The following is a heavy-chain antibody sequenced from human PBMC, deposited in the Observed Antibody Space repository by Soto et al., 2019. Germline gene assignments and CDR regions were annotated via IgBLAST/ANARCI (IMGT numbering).Heavy chain of an antibody. J-gene: IGHJ4*02. CDR1: GFTFSSYG. V-gene: IGHV3-30*18. CDR3: AKDRRSSSWYPYYFDY. Sequence: PGGSLRLSCAASGFTFSSYGMHWVRQAPGKGLEWVAVISYDGSNKYYADSVKGRFTISRDNSKNTLYLQMNSLRAEDTAVYYCAKDRRSSSWYPYYFDYWGQGTLVTVSS. CDR2: ISYDGSNK. D-gene: IGHD6-13*01.